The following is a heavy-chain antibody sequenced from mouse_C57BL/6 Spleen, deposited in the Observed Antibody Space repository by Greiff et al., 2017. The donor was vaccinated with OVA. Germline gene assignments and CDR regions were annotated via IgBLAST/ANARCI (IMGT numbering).Heavy chain of an antibody. V-gene: IGHV1-69*01. D-gene: IGHD1-1*01. CDR1: GYTFTSYW. CDR2: IDPSDSYT. J-gene: IGHJ1*03. Sequence: QVQLQQPGAELVMPGASVKLSCKASGYTFTSYWMHWVKQRPGQGLEWIGEIDPSDSYTNYNQKFKGKSTLTVDKSSSTAYMQLSSLTSEDSAVYYCARRGELRGYFDVWGTGTTVTVS. CDR3: ARRGELRGYFDV.